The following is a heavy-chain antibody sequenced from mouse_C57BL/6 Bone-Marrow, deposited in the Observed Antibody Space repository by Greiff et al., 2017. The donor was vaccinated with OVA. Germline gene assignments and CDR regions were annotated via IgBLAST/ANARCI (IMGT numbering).Heavy chain of an antibody. V-gene: IGHV1-58*01. D-gene: IGHD1-1*01. CDR3: ARGYCSSNGAWFAY. J-gene: IGHJ3*01. CDR2: IYIGNGYT. Sequence: VHVKQSGAELVRPGSSVKMSCKTSGYTFTSYGINWVKQRPGQGLEWIGYIYIGNGYTEYNEKFKGKATLTSDTSSSTAYMLRSSLTSEDSAIYFCARGYCSSNGAWFAYWGQGTLVTVSA. CDR1: GYTFTSYG.